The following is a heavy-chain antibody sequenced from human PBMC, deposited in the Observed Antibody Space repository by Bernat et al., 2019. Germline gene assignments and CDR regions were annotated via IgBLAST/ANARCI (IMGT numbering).Heavy chain of an antibody. D-gene: IGHD3-22*01. CDR2: IYWDDDK. J-gene: IGHJ1*01. Sequence: QITLKESGPTLVKPTQTLTLTCTFSGFSLSTSGVGVGWIRQPPGKALEWLALIYWDDDKRYSPSLNSRLTITKDTSKNQVVLTMTNMDPVDTATYYCAHRLYYDSRREYFHHWGQGTLVTVSS. V-gene: IGHV2-5*02. CDR3: AHRLYYDSRREYFHH. CDR1: GFSLSTSGVG.